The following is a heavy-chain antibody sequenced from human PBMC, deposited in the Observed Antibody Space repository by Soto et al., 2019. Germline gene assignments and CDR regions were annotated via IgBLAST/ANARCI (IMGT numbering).Heavy chain of an antibody. CDR2: IRYDGSNK. V-gene: IGHV3-33*08. D-gene: IGHD6-19*01. Sequence: GGSLRLSSTTSGFTFSSHRKHCVHQAPGKGLEWVALIRYDGSNKYYADSVKGRFTISRDNSKNTLYLQMNSLRAEDTAVYYCARELSGGWESYFYHWGQGTLVTVPQ. CDR1: GFTFSSHR. CDR3: ARELSGGWESYFYH. J-gene: IGHJ1*01.